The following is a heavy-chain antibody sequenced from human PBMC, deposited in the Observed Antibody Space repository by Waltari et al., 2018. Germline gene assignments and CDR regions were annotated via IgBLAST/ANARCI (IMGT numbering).Heavy chain of an antibody. J-gene: IGHJ4*02. CDR3: AARFDY. Sequence: EVQLLESGGGVVQPGGSLRLSCAASGLPFSSYAMIWVRQAPGKGLEWVSAISGSGGSPYYADSVKGRFTISRDNSKTTLYLQMNSLRAEDTAVYYCAARFDYWGQGTLVTVSS. V-gene: IGHV3-23*01. CDR2: ISGSGGSP. CDR1: GLPFSSYA.